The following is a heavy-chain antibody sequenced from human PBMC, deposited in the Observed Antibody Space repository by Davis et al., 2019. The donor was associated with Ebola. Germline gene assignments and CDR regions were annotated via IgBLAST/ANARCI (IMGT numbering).Heavy chain of an antibody. J-gene: IGHJ6*02. D-gene: IGHD5-24*01. Sequence: ASVKVSCKASGYTFTSYDINWVRQAPGQGLEWMGWISAYNGNTNYAQELQGRVTMTTDTSTSTAYMELRSLRSDDTAVYYCAGGSGYRSYYYGMDVWGQGTTVTVSS. V-gene: IGHV1-18*01. CDR1: GYTFTSYD. CDR3: AGGSGYRSYYYGMDV. CDR2: ISAYNGNT.